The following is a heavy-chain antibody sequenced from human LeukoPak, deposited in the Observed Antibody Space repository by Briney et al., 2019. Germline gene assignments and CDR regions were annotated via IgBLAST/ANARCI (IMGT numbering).Heavy chain of an antibody. J-gene: IGHJ6*03. CDR2: IYISGHT. D-gene: IGHD6-13*01. V-gene: IGHV4-4*07. CDR1: GDSISSSY. CDR3: SRDLGSPRYTSSWYADDYYYYMDV. Sequence: SETLSLTCTVSGDSISSSYWSWTRQPAGKALEWIGRIYISGHTNYNPSLTSRLTMSVDTSKSQISLQLTSVTAADTAVYYCSRDLGSPRYTSSWYADDYYYYMDVWGKGTTVTVSS.